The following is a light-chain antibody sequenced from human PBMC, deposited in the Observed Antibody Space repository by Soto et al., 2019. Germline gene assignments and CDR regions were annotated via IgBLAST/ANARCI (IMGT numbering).Light chain of an antibody. Sequence: EIVMTQSPATLSVSPGERATRSCMASQSVSSNLAWYQQKPGQAPRLLIYGASTRATGIPARFSGSGSGTEFTLTISSLQSEDFAVYYCQQYNNWPQTFGQGTKVEI. J-gene: IGKJ1*01. V-gene: IGKV3-15*01. CDR2: GAS. CDR3: QQYNNWPQT. CDR1: QSVSSN.